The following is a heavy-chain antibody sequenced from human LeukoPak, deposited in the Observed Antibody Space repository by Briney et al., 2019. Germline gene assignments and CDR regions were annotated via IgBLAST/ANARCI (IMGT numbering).Heavy chain of an antibody. CDR3: AKEQAGYYGSGSTIDY. V-gene: IGHV3-48*01. D-gene: IGHD3-10*01. J-gene: IGHJ4*02. Sequence: PGGSLRLSCAASGFTFSTYSMNWVRQAPGKGLEWVSFIRHDSTDLYYADSVKGRFTISRDNVKNLLYLQMNSLTAEDTAVYYCAKEQAGYYGSGSTIDYWGQGTLVTVSS. CDR2: IRHDSTDL. CDR1: GFTFSTYS.